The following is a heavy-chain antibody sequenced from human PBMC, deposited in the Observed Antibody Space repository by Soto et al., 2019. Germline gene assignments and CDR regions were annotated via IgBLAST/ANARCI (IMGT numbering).Heavy chain of an antibody. CDR1: GGSISSYY. J-gene: IGHJ6*03. D-gene: IGHD3-10*01. V-gene: IGHV4-59*08. CDR2: IYYSGST. Sequence: SGTLSLTYTVSGGSISSYYWSWIRQPPGKGLVWIGYIYYSGSTNYNPSLKSRVTISVDTSKNQFSLKLSSVTAADTAVYYCARHYYGSGSYYNDYYYYMDVSGKGTTVTVSS. CDR3: ARHYYGSGSYYNDYYYYMDV.